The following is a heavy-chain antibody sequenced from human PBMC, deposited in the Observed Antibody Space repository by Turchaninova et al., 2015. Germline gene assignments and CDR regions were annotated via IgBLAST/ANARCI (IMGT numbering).Heavy chain of an antibody. J-gene: IGHJ4*02. D-gene: IGHD6-13*01. CDR2: IYWDYDN. CDR1: GFSLTTSGVD. CDR3: AHTPEYSSSWYVTR. V-gene: IGHV2-5*02. Sequence: QLTLKESGPTLVKPTQPLTLTCPFSGFSLTTSGVDVGWIRPPPVKALEWLALIYWDYDNRYSPSLKSRLTITKDTSKNQVVLTMTNMDPVDTATYYCAHTPEYSSSWYVTRWGQGTLVTVSS.